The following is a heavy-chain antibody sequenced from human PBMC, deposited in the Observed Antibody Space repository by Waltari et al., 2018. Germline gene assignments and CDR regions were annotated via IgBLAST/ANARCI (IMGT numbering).Heavy chain of an antibody. V-gene: IGHV3-7*01. D-gene: IGHD3-16*01. Sequence: EVQLVESGGGLVQPGGSLGLSCAASGFTFGRYWMMWVRQAPGRGLEWVANIKQDGSEKYYVDSVKGRFTISRDNAKNSLYLQMNSLRAEDTAVYYCARDRGGVRAWGYWGQGTLVTVSS. CDR1: GFTFGRYW. CDR3: ARDRGGVRAWGY. CDR2: IKQDGSEK. J-gene: IGHJ4*02.